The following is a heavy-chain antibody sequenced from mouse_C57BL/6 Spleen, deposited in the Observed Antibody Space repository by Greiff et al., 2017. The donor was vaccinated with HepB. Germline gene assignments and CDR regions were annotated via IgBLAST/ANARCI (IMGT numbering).Heavy chain of an antibody. J-gene: IGHJ1*03. V-gene: IGHV1-53*01. D-gene: IGHD2-4*01. CDR3: ARSWIYYDYDRDWYFDV. CDR2: INPSNGGT. Sequence: QVQLQQPGTELVKPGASVKLSCKASGYTFTSYWMHWVKQRPGQGLEWIGNINPSNGGTNYNEKFKSKATLTVDKSSSTAYMQLSSLTSEDAAVYYCARSWIYYDYDRDWYFDVWGTGTTVTVSS. CDR1: GYTFTSYW.